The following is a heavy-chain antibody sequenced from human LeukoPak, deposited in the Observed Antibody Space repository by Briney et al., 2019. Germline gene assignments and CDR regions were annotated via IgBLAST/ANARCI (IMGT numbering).Heavy chain of an antibody. D-gene: IGHD3-22*01. CDR1: GFTFRSYA. J-gene: IGHJ4*02. CDR3: AKDYDSSGYYYGGTFDY. Sequence: GGSLRLSCAASGFTFRSYAMSWVRQAPGKGLEWVSAISGSGSSTYYANSVKGRFIISRDNSKNTLYLQMNSLRAEDTAIYYCAKDYDSSGYYYGGTFDYWGQGTLVTVSS. V-gene: IGHV3-23*01. CDR2: ISGSGSST.